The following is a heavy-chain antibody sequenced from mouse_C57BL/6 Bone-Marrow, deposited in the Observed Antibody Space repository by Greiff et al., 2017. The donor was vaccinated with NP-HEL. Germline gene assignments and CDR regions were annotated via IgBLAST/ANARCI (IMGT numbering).Heavy chain of an antibody. CDR1: GFNIKDDY. D-gene: IGHD1-1*01. Sequence: VQLQQSGAELVRPGASVKLSCTASGFNIKDDYMHWVKQRPEQGLEWIGWIDPENGDTEYASKFQGKATITADTSSNTAYLQLSSLTSEDTSVYYCTPSGNYRYFDVWGTGTPVIVSS. CDR3: TPSGNYRYFDV. V-gene: IGHV14-4*01. J-gene: IGHJ1*03. CDR2: IDPENGDT.